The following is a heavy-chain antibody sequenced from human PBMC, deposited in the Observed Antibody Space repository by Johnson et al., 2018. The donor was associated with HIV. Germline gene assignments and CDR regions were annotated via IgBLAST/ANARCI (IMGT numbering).Heavy chain of an antibody. V-gene: IGHV3-30-3*01. J-gene: IGHJ3*02. CDR1: GFTFSSYA. Sequence: VQLVESGGGVVQPGRSLRLSCAASGFTFSSYAMHWVRQAPGKGLEWVAVISYDGSNKYYADSVKGRFTISRDNAKNSLYLQMNSLRAEDTALYYWARARLMTYYYDSRSTRSDAFDIWGQGTMVTVSS. D-gene: IGHD3-22*01. CDR3: ARARLMTYYYDSRSTRSDAFDI. CDR2: ISYDGSNK.